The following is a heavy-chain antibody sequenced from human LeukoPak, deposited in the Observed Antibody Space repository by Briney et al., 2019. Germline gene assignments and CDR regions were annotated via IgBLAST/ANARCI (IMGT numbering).Heavy chain of an antibody. J-gene: IGHJ4*02. D-gene: IGHD3-10*01. CDR2: IYYSGST. CDR1: GGSISSYY. Sequence: PSETLSLTCTVSGGSISSYYWSGIRQPPGKGLEWIGYIYYSGSTNYNPSLKSRVTISVDTSKNQFSLKLSSVTAADTAVYYCARDPGPYYYGSGSYPFDYWGQGTLVTVSS. V-gene: IGHV4-59*01. CDR3: ARDPGPYYYGSGSYPFDY.